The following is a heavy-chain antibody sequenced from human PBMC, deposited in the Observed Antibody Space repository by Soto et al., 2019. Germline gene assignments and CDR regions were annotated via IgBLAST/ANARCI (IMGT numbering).Heavy chain of an antibody. J-gene: IGHJ6*04. Sequence: GWSLRLSCAASGFTFSSYSMNLVRQAPGKGLEWGSAISSSSSYIYYADSVKGRFTISRDNAKNSLYLQMNSLRAEDTAVYYCARDLYGSGSYHYYYYGMVGWCEGTKVTVSS. CDR3: ARDLYGSGSYHYYYYGMVG. CDR1: GFTFSSYS. CDR2: ISSSSSYI. D-gene: IGHD3-10*01. V-gene: IGHV3-21*01.